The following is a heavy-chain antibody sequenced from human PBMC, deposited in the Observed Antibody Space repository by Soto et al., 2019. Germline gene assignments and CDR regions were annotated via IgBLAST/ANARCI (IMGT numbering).Heavy chain of an antibody. Sequence: EVQLVESGGGLVQPGGSLRLSCAASGFTFSSYSMSWVRQAPGKGLEWVSYISSSSSTIYYADSVKGRFTISRDNAKNAFYLQMNTLRDEDTAVYYCTRVGAAARLRAFDIWGQGTIVTVSS. V-gene: IGHV3-48*02. CDR3: TRVGAAARLRAFDI. CDR2: ISSSSSTI. CDR1: GFTFSSYS. J-gene: IGHJ3*02. D-gene: IGHD6-6*01.